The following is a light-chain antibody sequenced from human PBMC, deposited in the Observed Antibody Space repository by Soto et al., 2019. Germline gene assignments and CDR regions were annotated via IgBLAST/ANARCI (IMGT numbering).Light chain of an antibody. CDR2: DAS. CDR3: QQANSFPLT. Sequence: DIQMTQSPSSVSASVGDRITITCRASQGISSKLARYQQKPEKAPKLVIYDASSLQSGVPSRFSGSGSGTDFTLTISSLQPEDFATYYCQQANSFPLTFGGGTKVEI. CDR1: QGISSK. J-gene: IGKJ4*01. V-gene: IGKV1-12*01.